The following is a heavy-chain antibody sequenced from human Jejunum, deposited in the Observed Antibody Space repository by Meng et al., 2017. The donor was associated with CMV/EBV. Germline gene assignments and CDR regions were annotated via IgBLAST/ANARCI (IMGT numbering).Heavy chain of an antibody. D-gene: IGHD3-10*01. V-gene: IGHV3-20*03. J-gene: IGHJ6*02. Sequence: FVGYCMSWVRQTPGKGVEWVSGINWNGGSTGYADSVKGRFTISRANAKNSLYLQMNSLRAEDTALYYCARDRVRGVIIALYGMDVWGQGTTVTVSS. CDR3: ARDRVRGVIIALYGMDV. CDR2: INWNGGST. CDR1: FVGYC.